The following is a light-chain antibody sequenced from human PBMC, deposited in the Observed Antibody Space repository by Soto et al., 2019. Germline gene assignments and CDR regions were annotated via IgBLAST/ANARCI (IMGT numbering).Light chain of an antibody. CDR1: QSVSSSY. Sequence: EFVLTQSPGTLSLSPGERATLSCRASQSVSSSYLAWYQQKPGQAPRILIYGASTRATGIPDRFSGSGSGTDFTLTISSLEPEDFALYYCQQYGSSHPLTFGGGTKVEIK. J-gene: IGKJ4*01. CDR3: QQYGSSHPLT. V-gene: IGKV3-20*01. CDR2: GAS.